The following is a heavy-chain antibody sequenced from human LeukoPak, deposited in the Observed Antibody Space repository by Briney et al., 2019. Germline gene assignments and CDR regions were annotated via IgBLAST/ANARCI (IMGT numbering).Heavy chain of an antibody. CDR3: ARGRRCSGGSCDYYYMDV. V-gene: IGHV1-8*02. D-gene: IGHD2-15*01. J-gene: IGHJ6*03. Sequence: GASVKVSCKASGYTFTSDDINWVRQATGQGLEWMGWMNPNSGNTGYAQKFQGRVTMTRNTSISTAYMELSSLRSEDTAVYYCARGRRCSGGSCDYYYMDVWGKGTTVTVSS. CDR2: MNPNSGNT. CDR1: GYTFTSDD.